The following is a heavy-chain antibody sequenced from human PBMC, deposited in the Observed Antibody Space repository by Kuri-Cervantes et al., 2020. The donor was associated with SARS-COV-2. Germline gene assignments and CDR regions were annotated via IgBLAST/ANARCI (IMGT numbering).Heavy chain of an antibody. CDR2: INHSGST. CDR1: GFTFSSYA. Sequence: GSLRLSCAASGFTFSSYAMSWVRQAPGKGLEWIGEINHSGSTNYNPSLKSRVTISVDTSKNQFSLKLSSVTAADTAVYYCARFEEFFDYWGQGTLVTVSS. J-gene: IGHJ4*02. CDR3: ARFEEFFDY. D-gene: IGHD3-10*01. V-gene: IGHV4-34*01.